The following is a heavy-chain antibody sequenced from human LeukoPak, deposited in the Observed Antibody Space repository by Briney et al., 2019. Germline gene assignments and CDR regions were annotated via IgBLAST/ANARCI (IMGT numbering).Heavy chain of an antibody. CDR3: ARVSSSGDYYDN. Sequence: GASVKVSCKASGYTFTGYYMHWVRQAPGQGLEWMGWINPNGGGTNYAQKFQGRVTMTTDTSISTAYMELGGLRYDDTAVYYCARVSSSGDYYDNWGQGTLATVSS. D-gene: IGHD3-10*01. CDR1: GYTFTGYY. J-gene: IGHJ4*02. V-gene: IGHV1-2*02. CDR2: INPNGGGT.